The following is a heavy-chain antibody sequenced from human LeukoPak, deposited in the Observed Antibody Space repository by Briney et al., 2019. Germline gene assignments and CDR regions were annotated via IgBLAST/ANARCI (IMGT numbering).Heavy chain of an antibody. V-gene: IGHV2-5*05. CDR2: IFWDDDG. J-gene: IGHJ4*02. D-gene: IGHD1-26*01. CDR3: AHTSNWEYYFDY. Sequence: SGPTLVTPTETLPLTCTFSGFSLSTSGEAVGWIRQPPGKALEWLALIFWDDDGRYGPSLQTRLTITKDSFRKQVVLTMSDMDPTDTATYYCAHTSNWEYYFDYWGQGTLVAVSS. CDR1: GFSLSTSGEA.